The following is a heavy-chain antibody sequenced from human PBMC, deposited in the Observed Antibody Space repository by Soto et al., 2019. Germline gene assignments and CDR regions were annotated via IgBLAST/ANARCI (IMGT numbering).Heavy chain of an antibody. CDR3: AKDLHYSSHSGSAH. CDR2: ISGSGSRA. V-gene: IGHV3-23*01. CDR1: GFTFTSYA. D-gene: IGHD3-10*01. J-gene: IGHJ4*02. Sequence: GSLRLPCSASGFTFTSYAMSWVRQAPGKGLEWVSLISGSGSRAYYADSVKGRFTISRDNAMNTVSLQMNSLRAEDTDIYYCAKDLHYSSHSGSAHWGQGTLVTVYS.